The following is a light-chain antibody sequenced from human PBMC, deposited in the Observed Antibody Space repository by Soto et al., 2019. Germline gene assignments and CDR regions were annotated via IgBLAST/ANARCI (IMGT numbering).Light chain of an antibody. CDR3: QQYNKWPRT. CDR1: QSVNID. CDR2: RAS. J-gene: IGKJ1*01. V-gene: IGKV3-15*01. Sequence: EIVMTQSPATLSVSPGEGATLSCRASQSVNIDLAWYQQKSGQAPRLLIYRASTRATDIPARFSGSGSGTDFSLTISSLQSEDFAVYYCQQYNKWPRTFGQGTKVEIK.